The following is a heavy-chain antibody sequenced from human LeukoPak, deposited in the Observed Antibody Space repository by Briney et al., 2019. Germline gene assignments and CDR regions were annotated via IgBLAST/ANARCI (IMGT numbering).Heavy chain of an antibody. CDR3: VGGYGWLPDY. V-gene: IGHV3-20*04. CDR2: INRNGGNT. J-gene: IGHJ4*02. D-gene: IGHD6-19*01. CDR1: GFTFDDYG. Sequence: PGGSLRLSCAASGFTFDDYGMSWVRQAPGKGLEWVSNINRNGGNTAYADSVKGRFTISRDNAKNSVYLQMNSLRVEDTAVYYCVGGYGWLPDYWGQGTLVTVSS.